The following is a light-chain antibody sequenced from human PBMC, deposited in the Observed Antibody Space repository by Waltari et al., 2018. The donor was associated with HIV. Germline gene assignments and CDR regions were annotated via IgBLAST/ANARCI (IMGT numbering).Light chain of an antibody. CDR2: DNN. Sequence: QSVLTQPPSVSAAPGQTVSISCSGFSSNIGNNFVSWYHQLPGKAPKLRIFDNNNRPSGIPDRVSASKSGTSATLAITGLQTGDEGDYYCGTWDNSLKTVVFGGGTKVTVL. J-gene: IGLJ2*01. V-gene: IGLV1-51*01. CDR1: SSNIGNNF. CDR3: GTWDNSLKTVV.